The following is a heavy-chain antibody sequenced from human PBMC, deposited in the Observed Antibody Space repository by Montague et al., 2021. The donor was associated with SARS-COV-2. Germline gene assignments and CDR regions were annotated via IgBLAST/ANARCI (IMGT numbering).Heavy chain of an antibody. J-gene: IGHJ4*02. CDR2: ISDSGST. CDR1: GGSISSFY. V-gene: IGHV4-59*08. Sequence: SETLSLTCTVSGGSISSFYWSWFRQPPGEGLEWIGYISDSGSTNYNPSLTSRVTMSVDTSKNQLSLKVNPVTAADTAVYYCARHYSATLPAVYWGQGTLVTVSS. CDR3: ARHYSATLPAVY. D-gene: IGHD2-15*01.